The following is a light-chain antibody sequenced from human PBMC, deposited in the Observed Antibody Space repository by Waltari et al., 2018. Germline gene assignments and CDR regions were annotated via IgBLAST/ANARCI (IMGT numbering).Light chain of an antibody. CDR1: SSDVGGYNY. CDR2: DVS. CDR3: CSYAGSSTVV. J-gene: IGLJ2*01. Sequence: QSALTQPASVSGSPGQSITISCTGTSSDVGGYNYVSWYQQHPGKAPKLMIYDVSKRPSGVSHRFSGAKSGTTASLTISGLQAEDEADYYCCSYAGSSTVVFGGGTKLTVL. V-gene: IGLV2-23*02.